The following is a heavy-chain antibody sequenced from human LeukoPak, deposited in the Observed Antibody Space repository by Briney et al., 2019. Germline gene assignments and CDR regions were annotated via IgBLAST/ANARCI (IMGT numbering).Heavy chain of an antibody. CDR3: AKDGYYYDSSGYSYGMDV. Sequence: GGSLRLSCAASGFTFSSYGMHWVRQAPGKGLEWVAVISYDGSNKYYADSVKGRFTISRDNSKNTLYLQMNSLRAEDTAVYYCAKDGYYYDSSGYSYGMDVWGQGTTVTVSS. CDR1: GFTFSSYG. D-gene: IGHD3-22*01. J-gene: IGHJ6*02. V-gene: IGHV3-30*18. CDR2: ISYDGSNK.